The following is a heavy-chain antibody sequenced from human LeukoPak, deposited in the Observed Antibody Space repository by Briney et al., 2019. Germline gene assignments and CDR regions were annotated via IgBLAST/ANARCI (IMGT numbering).Heavy chain of an antibody. V-gene: IGHV3-23*01. CDR2: ISNSGSYT. Sequence: GGSLRLSCAASGFTFSSYAMSWVRQAPGKGLEWVSAISNSGSYTYYTDSVKGRFAISRDNSRNTLYLQMNSLRAEDTAVYFCARDNRGYSLKYYYYLDVWGEGTTVTVS. CDR3: ARDNRGYSLKYYYYLDV. CDR1: GFTFSSYA. J-gene: IGHJ6*03. D-gene: IGHD3-10*01.